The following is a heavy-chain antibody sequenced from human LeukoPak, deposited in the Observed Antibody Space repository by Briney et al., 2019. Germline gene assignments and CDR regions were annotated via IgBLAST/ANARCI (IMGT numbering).Heavy chain of an antibody. CDR3: ARARNYYDSSGFYYEGDAFDI. D-gene: IGHD3-22*01. Sequence: ASVKVSCKASGYTFTSYYMHWVRQAPGQGLEWMGILNLSGGSASYPQKFQGRVTMTRDMSTSTVYMELRSLRSEDTAVYYCARARNYYDSSGFYYEGDAFDIWGQGTMVTVSS. V-gene: IGHV1-46*01. CDR2: LNLSGGSA. J-gene: IGHJ3*02. CDR1: GYTFTSYY.